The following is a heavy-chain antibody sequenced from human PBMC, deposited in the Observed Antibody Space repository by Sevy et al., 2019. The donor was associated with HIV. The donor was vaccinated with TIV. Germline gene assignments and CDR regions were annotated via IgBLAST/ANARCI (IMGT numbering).Heavy chain of an antibody. V-gene: IGHV3-9*01. CDR1: GFAFDDSV. Sequence: GGSLRLSCEASGFAFDDSVMHWVRQAPGKGLEWVAGISWDSARIAYADSIEGRFTISRDNAKNSLYPQMNSLRTEDTALYYCAKMNYWGQGTLVTVSS. CDR3: AKMNY. J-gene: IGHJ4*02. CDR2: ISWDSARI.